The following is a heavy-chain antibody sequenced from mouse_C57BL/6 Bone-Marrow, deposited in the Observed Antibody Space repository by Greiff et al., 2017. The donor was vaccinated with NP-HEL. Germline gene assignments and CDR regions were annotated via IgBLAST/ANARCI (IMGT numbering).Heavy chain of an antibody. D-gene: IGHD1-1*01. CDR3: AREGTTVVA. J-gene: IGHJ2*01. V-gene: IGHV1-50*01. CDR2: IDPSDSYT. CDR1: GYTFTSYW. Sequence: QVQLQQPGAELVKPGASVKLSCKASGYTFTSYWMQWVNQRPGKGLEWIGEIDPSDSYTNYNQTFKGPAPLTVDTSSSTAYMQLSSLTSEDSAVYYCAREGTTVVAWGQGTTLTVSS.